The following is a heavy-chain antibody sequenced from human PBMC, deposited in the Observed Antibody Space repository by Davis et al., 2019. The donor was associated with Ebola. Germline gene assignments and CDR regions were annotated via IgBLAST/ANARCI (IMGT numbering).Heavy chain of an antibody. J-gene: IGHJ4*02. CDR3: ARDHPAATIPYYFDY. D-gene: IGHD5-12*01. CDR2: ISAYNGNT. CDR1: GYTFSNYG. V-gene: IGHV1-18*01. Sequence: ASVKVSCKTSGYTFSNYGISWVRQAPGQGLEWMGWISAYNGNTNYAQKLQGRVTMTTDTSTSTAYMELRSLRSDDTAVYYCARDHPAATIPYYFDYWGQGTLVTVSS.